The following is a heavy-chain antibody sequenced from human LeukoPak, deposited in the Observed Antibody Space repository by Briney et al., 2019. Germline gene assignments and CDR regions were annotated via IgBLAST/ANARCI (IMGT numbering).Heavy chain of an antibody. CDR1: GGSFSGYY. V-gene: IGHV4-34*01. CDR2: INHSGST. J-gene: IGHJ5*02. Sequence: SETLSLTCAVYGGSFSGYYWSWIRQPPGKGLEWIGEINHSGSTNYNPSLKSRVTISVDTSKNQFSLKLSSVTAADTAVYYCVRAWRYSYGPNYNWFDPWGQGTLVTVSS. CDR3: VRAWRYSYGPNYNWFDP. D-gene: IGHD5-18*01.